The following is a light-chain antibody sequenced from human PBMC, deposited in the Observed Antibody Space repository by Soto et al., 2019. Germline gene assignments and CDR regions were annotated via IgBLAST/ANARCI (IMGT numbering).Light chain of an antibody. CDR2: DAY. CDR1: QSVGHMF. Sequence: EIVLTQSPDTLSFSPGDRATLSCRASQSVGHMFLAWFQQRPGQAPRLLIFDAYRRATGIPARFSGSGSGTEFTLTISSLQSEDFAVYYCQQYNNWPLTFGQGTKVDIK. V-gene: IGKV3-15*01. CDR3: QQYNNWPLT. J-gene: IGKJ1*01.